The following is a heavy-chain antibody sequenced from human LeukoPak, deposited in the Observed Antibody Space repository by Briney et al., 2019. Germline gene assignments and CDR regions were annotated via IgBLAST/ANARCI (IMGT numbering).Heavy chain of an antibody. J-gene: IGHJ4*02. Sequence: GGSLRLSCAASGFTVSSNYMSWVRQAPGKGLEWVANIKQDGSEKYYVDSVKGRFTISRDNAKNSLYLQMNSLRAEDTAVYYCARITMVRGVIDYWGQGTLVTVSS. CDR3: ARITMVRGVIDY. V-gene: IGHV3-7*01. CDR2: IKQDGSEK. CDR1: GFTVSSNY. D-gene: IGHD3-10*01.